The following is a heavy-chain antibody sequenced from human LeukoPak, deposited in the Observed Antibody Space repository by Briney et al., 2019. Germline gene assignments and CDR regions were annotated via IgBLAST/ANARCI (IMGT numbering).Heavy chain of an antibody. CDR1: GFTFSSYG. CDR3: ANRGDDTEFDP. V-gene: IGHV3-NL1*01. D-gene: IGHD3-10*01. Sequence: GGSLRLSCAASGFTFSSYGMHWVRQAPGKGLEWVSAISGSGGSTYYADSVKGRFTISRDNSKNTLYLQMNSLRAEDTAVYYCANRGDDTEFDPWGQGTLVTVSS. J-gene: IGHJ5*02. CDR2: ISGSGGST.